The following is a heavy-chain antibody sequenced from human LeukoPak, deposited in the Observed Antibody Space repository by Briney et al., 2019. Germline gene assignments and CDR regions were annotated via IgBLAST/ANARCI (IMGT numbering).Heavy chain of an antibody. V-gene: IGHV1-18*01. CDR2: IRGDNGNT. D-gene: IGHD3-9*01. CDR3: ARGPTYYDILTGYYPRFDY. Sequence: ASVKVSCKASGYTFSNYGISWVRQAPGQGLEWVGWIRGDNGNTNYAQKFQGRVTMTTDTSTSTAYMELRSLRSDDTAVYYCARGPTYYDILTGYYPRFDYWGQGTLVTVSS. CDR1: GYTFSNYG. J-gene: IGHJ4*02.